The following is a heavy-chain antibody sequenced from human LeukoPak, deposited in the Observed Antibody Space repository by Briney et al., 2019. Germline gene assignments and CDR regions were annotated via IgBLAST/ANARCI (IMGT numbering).Heavy chain of an antibody. CDR2: IYYSGST. D-gene: IGHD3-10*01. CDR3: ARDQARITMVRGAAVRYFDY. CDR1: GGSISSSSYY. V-gene: IGHV4-39*07. J-gene: IGHJ4*02. Sequence: SETLSLTCTVSGGSISSSSYYWGWIRQPPGTGLEWIGSIYYSGSTYYNPSLKSRVTISVDTSKNQFSLKLSSVTAADTAVYYCARDQARITMVRGAAVRYFDYWGQGTLVTVSS.